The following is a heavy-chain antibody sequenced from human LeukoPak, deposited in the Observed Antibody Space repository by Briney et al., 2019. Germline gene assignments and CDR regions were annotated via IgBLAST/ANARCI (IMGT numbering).Heavy chain of an antibody. CDR2: ISASGNT. V-gene: IGHV4-61*02. D-gene: IGHD3-3*01. CDR3: ARGVTVFGGAPKGALDI. Sequence: SETLSLACSVSGDSLNRGSYYWNWIWQPAGKGLEWLGRISASGNTNYNPSLKSRVTISVDASKNQFSLRLTSVTAADTAVYFCARGVTVFGGAPKGALDIWGRGTMVTVSS. J-gene: IGHJ3*02. CDR1: GDSLNRGSYY.